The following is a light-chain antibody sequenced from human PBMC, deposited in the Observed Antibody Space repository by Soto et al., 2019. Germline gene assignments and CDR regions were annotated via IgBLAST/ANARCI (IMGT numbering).Light chain of an antibody. J-gene: IGLJ1*01. CDR1: SSDVGRYNY. CDR2: DVS. V-gene: IGLV2-11*01. Sequence: HSALTQPRSVSGSPGQSVTISCTGTSSDVGRYNYVSWYQHYPGKAPQLMIYDVSKRPSGVPDRFSGSKSGNTASLTISGLQAEDEADYHCCSYAGSPYVFGTGTQLTVL. CDR3: CSYAGSPYV.